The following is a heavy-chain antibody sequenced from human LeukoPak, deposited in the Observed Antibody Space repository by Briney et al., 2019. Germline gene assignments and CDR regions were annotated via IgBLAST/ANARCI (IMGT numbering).Heavy chain of an antibody. CDR2: IRSKTDGGTT. CDR1: EFTFSMYG. CDR3: AKHIYGVVSIQQ. J-gene: IGHJ1*01. D-gene: IGHD3-3*01. V-gene: IGHV3-15*01. Sequence: GGSLRLSCAASEFTFSMYGMNWVRQAPGKGLEWVGRIRSKTDGGTTDCAVSVQGRFTISRDDSKNTLYLQMSSLKTEDTAVYYCAKHIYGVVSIQQWGQGTLVTVSS.